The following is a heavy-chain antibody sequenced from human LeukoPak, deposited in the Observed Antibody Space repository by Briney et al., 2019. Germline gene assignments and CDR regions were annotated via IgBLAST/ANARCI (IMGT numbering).Heavy chain of an antibody. CDR3: AKDYGGYTSYYFDY. J-gene: IGHJ4*02. Sequence: GGSLRLSCAAPGFTFDDYAMHWVRQAPGKGLEWVSGISWNSGCIGYADSVKGRFTISRDNAKNSLYLQMNSLRAEDMALYYCAKDYGGYTSYYFDYWGQGTLVTVSS. V-gene: IGHV3-9*03. CDR1: GFTFDDYA. CDR2: ISWNSGCI. D-gene: IGHD4-17*01.